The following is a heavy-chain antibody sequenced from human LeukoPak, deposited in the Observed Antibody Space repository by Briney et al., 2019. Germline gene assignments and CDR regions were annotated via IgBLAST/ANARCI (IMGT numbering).Heavy chain of an antibody. CDR3: ARQTLGYSYGYDY. J-gene: IGHJ4*02. D-gene: IGHD5-18*01. Sequence: SETLSLTCTLPGGSFSSSIYYWGWICRPPGKGLEWIGSIYYSGNTYYNPSLKSRVTISVHTSKNQFSLKRSSVTAADTAVYYCARQTLGYSYGYDYWGQGTLVTVSS. CDR1: GGSFSSSIYY. CDR2: IYYSGNT. V-gene: IGHV4-39*01.